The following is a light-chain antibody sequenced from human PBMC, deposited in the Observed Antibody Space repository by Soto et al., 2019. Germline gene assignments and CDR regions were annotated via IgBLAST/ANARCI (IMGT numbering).Light chain of an antibody. CDR2: DAS. J-gene: IGKJ4*01. CDR3: QQRSNWLT. Sequence: EIVLTQSPATLSLSPGERATLSCRASQSVDIYLAWYQQKPGQAPRLLIYDASNRATGIPARFSGSGSGTDFTLTISSLEPEDFAVYYCQQRSNWLTFGGGTKVEIK. V-gene: IGKV3-11*01. CDR1: QSVDIY.